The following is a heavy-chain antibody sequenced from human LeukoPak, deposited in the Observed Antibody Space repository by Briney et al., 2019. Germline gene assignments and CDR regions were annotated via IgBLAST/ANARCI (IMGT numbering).Heavy chain of an antibody. CDR1: GDSVSGNSAA. D-gene: IGHD3-22*01. CDR3: ARGISTDTSGYYLIGGFDY. Sequence: SQTLSLTCAISGDSVSGNSAAWNWIRQSPSRGLEWLGRTYYRSKWYNDYAVSVKSRITINPDTSKNQFSLQLNSVAPEDTAVYYCARGISTDTSGYYLIGGFDYWGQGTLVTVSS. V-gene: IGHV6-1*01. J-gene: IGHJ4*02. CDR2: TYYRSKWYN.